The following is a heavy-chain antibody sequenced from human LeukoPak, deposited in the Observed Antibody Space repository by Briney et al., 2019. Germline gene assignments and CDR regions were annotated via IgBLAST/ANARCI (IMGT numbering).Heavy chain of an antibody. V-gene: IGHV4-38-2*02. CDR1: GYSISSNYY. Sequence: SETLSLPCTVSGYSISSNYYLGWGRQPPGKGPEWIGSIFYSGSTYYSPSLKSRVTISLDTSRNQFSLKLNSVTAADTAVYYCAKSNGYGLIDIWGQGTMVTVSS. CDR2: IFYSGST. CDR3: AKSNGYGLIDI. J-gene: IGHJ3*02. D-gene: IGHD3-10*01.